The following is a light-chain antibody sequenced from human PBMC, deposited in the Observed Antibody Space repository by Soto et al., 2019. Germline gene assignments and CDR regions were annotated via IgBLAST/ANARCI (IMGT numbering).Light chain of an antibody. CDR2: DTS. CDR1: QSVSSY. CDR3: QQYNNWPPLT. Sequence: EIVMTQSPATLSVSPGERATLSCRASQSVSSYLAWYQQKPGQAPRLLIYDTSTRATGIPARFSGSGSGTEFTLTISSLQSEDFAVYYCQQYNNWPPLTFGGGTKVDIK. J-gene: IGKJ4*01. V-gene: IGKV3-15*01.